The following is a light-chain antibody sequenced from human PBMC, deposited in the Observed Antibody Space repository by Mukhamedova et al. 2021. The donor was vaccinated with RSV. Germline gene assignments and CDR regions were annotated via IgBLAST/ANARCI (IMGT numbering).Light chain of an antibody. CDR3: QNYNSAPLT. Sequence: WYQRRVHGKVPRLLIYATFTLQSGVPSRFSGSGSETDFTLTISSLQLEDVATYYCQNYNSAPLTFGGGTKVEIK. V-gene: IGKV1-27*01. CDR2: ATF. J-gene: IGKJ4*01.